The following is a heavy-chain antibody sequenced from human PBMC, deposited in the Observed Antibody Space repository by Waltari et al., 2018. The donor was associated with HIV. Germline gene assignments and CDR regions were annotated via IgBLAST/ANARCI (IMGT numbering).Heavy chain of an antibody. CDR1: GYTFTSYG. CDR3: ARVAWFGEFNGMDV. Sequence: ASGYTFTSYGISWVRQAPGQGLEWMGWISAYNGNTNYAQKLQGRVTMTTDTSTSTAYMELRSLRSDDTAVYYCARVAWFGEFNGMDVWGQGTTVTVSS. CDR2: ISAYNGNT. D-gene: IGHD3-10*01. V-gene: IGHV1-18*01. J-gene: IGHJ6*02.